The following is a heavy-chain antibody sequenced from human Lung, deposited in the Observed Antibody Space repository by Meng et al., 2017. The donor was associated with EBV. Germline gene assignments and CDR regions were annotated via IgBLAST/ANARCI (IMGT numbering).Heavy chain of an antibody. Sequence: QVQLLQSGGEVKKPGASVMVSCRASGYTFTHHGISWIRQAPGQGLEWLGWISCYNGDTIYAQKVQGRFTMTMDKSASTAYMDLRSLRSDDTAIYYCARDPSNTSGRYAYFDSWGQGTLVTASS. CDR3: ARDPSNTSGRYAYFDS. CDR2: ISCYNGDT. CDR1: GYTFTHHG. V-gene: IGHV1-18*01. D-gene: IGHD6-19*01. J-gene: IGHJ4*02.